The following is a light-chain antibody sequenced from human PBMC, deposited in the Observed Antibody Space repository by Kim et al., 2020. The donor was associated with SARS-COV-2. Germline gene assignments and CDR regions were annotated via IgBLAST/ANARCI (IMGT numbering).Light chain of an antibody. CDR3: AAWDDSLSGWV. Sequence: QSVLTQQPSASGTPGQRVTISCSGSSSNIGSNYVYWYQQLPGTAPKLLIYRNNQRPSGVPDRFSGSKFGSSASLAISGLRSADEAYYCCAAWDDSLSGWVCGGGTRLPVL. CDR2: RNN. CDR1: SSNIGSNY. J-gene: IGLJ3*02. V-gene: IGLV1-47*01.